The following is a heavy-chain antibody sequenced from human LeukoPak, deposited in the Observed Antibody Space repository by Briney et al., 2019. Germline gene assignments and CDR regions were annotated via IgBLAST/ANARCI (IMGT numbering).Heavy chain of an antibody. J-gene: IGHJ3*02. V-gene: IGHV3-30*06. CDR3: AKQEYSNGWFNAFDI. CDR1: GFTFSAYG. CDR2: ISSDGNEN. Sequence: GGSLRLSCAASGFTFSAYGMHWFRQAPGKGLEWVALISSDGNENYSVDSVKGRFTISRDNSKDTLFLQMNSLRIDDTAMYYCAKQEYSNGWFNAFDIWGQGTKVTVSS. D-gene: IGHD6-19*01.